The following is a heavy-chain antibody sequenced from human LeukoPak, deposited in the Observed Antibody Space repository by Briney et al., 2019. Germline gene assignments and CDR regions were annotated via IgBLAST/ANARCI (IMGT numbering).Heavy chain of an antibody. J-gene: IGHJ4*02. Sequence: ASVKVSCKSSGYTFTSNYMHWVRQAPGQGLEWMAIINPSGGSTSYAQKFQGRLTTTRDTSTSTVYMELSSLRFDDTAVYYCASSGAPRRFDYWGQGTLVTVSS. V-gene: IGHV1-46*01. CDR3: ASSGAPRRFDY. D-gene: IGHD1-26*01. CDR1: GYTFTSNY. CDR2: INPSGGST.